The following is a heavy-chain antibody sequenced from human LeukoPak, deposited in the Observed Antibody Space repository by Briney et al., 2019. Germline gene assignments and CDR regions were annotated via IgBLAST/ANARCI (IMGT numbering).Heavy chain of an antibody. J-gene: IGHJ6*02. D-gene: IGHD6-6*01. CDR3: ARDLIAARPDVYYGMDV. V-gene: IGHV7-4-1*02. CDR2: INTNTGNP. Sequence: ASVKVSCTASGYTFTSYAMNWVRQAPEQGLEWMGWINTNTGNPTYAQGFTGRFVFSLDTSVSTAYLQISSLKAEDTAVYYCARDLIAARPDVYYGMDVWGQGTTVTVSS. CDR1: GYTFTSYA.